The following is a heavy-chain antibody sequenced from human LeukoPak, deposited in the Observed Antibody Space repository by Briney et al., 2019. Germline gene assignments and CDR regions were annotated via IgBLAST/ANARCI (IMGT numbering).Heavy chain of an antibody. Sequence: GGSLRLSCAASGFTFSSYAMSWVRQAPGKGLEWVSTITSSGGRTYYADSVKGRFTISRDNSKNTLYLQMNSLRAEDTAVYYCAKGGLNYYDSSGPIIWGQGTLVTVSS. CDR1: GFTFSSYA. CDR2: ITSSGGRT. D-gene: IGHD3-22*01. CDR3: AKGGLNYYDSSGPII. V-gene: IGHV3-23*01. J-gene: IGHJ4*02.